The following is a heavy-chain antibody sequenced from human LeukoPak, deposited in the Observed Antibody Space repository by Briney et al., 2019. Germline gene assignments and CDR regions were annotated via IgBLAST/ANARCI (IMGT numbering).Heavy chain of an antibody. J-gene: IGHJ6*02. D-gene: IGHD5-18*01. CDR2: INPSDGSP. Sequence: ASVKVSCKASGYTFTRLFIHWVRQAPGQGLEGMGVINPSDGSPIYAQRFQGRVTMTRDTSTSTVYMDLSSLRSEDTAVYYCARGDTNYYYGMDVWGQGTTVTVSS. CDR3: ARGDTNYYYGMDV. CDR1: GYTFTRLF. V-gene: IGHV1-46*01.